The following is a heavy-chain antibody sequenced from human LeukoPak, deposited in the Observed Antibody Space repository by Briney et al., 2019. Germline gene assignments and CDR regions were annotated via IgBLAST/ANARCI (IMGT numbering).Heavy chain of an antibody. CDR2: INWNGGST. CDR3: AREMYYYDSSGCYDHLKTTNALDY. Sequence: GGSLRLSCAASGFTFDDYGMSWVRQAPGKGLEWVSGINWNGGSTGYADSVKGRFTISRDNAKNSLYLQMNSLRAEDTALYYCAREMYYYDSSGCYDHLKTTNALDYWGQGTLVTVSS. J-gene: IGHJ4*02. V-gene: IGHV3-20*04. D-gene: IGHD3-22*01. CDR1: GFTFDDYG.